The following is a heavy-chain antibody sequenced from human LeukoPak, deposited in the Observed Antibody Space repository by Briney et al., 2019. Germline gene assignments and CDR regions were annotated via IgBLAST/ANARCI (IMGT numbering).Heavy chain of an antibody. CDR3: ARRGLDYGDYVTFDY. V-gene: IGHV1-18*04. Sequence: GASVKVSCKASGYTFTGYYMHWVRQAPGQGLEWMGWISAYNGNTNYAQKLQGRVTMTTDTSTSTAYMELRSLRSDDTAVYYCARRGLDYGDYVTFDYWGQGTLVTVSS. CDR1: GYTFTGYY. D-gene: IGHD4-17*01. J-gene: IGHJ4*02. CDR2: ISAYNGNT.